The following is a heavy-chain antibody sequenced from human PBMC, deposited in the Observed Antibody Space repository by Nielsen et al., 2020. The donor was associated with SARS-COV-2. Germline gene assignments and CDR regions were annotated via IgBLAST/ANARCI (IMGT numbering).Heavy chain of an antibody. CDR2: IYDNGKG. CDR1: GGPMHNYY. Sequence: SETLSLTCSVSGGPMHNYYWNWIRQPPGKGLEWIGYIYDNGKGNSNPSLKSRVTISGDMSNNQFSLHLTSVTAADTAVYYCARDTGVDIDYWGQGIQVTVSS. J-gene: IGHJ4*02. CDR3: ARDTGVDIDY. V-gene: IGHV4-59*01. D-gene: IGHD7-27*01.